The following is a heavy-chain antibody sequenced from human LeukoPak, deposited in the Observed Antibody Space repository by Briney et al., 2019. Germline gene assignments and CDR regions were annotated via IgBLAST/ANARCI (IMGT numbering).Heavy chain of an antibody. CDR3: ARGPSGYYYFED. V-gene: IGHV3-20*04. CDR1: GFSFGTYG. Sequence: GGSLGLSCAASGFSFGTYGTTWVRQVPGKGLEWVSGINRNGISTLYADSVKGRFTISRDNAKNSLYLQMNSLRAEDTALYYCARGPSGYYYFEDWGQGTLVTVSS. D-gene: IGHD5-12*01. CDR2: INRNGIST. J-gene: IGHJ4*02.